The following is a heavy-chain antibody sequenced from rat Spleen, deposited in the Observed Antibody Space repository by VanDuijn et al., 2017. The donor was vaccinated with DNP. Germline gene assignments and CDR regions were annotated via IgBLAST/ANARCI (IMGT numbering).Heavy chain of an antibody. CDR2: IRTNNNTT. V-gene: IGHV5-25*01. CDR1: GITFSSYW. J-gene: IGHJ2*01. CDR3: ARLDYGYGFDY. Sequence: EVQLVESGGGLVQPGRSLKLSCVASGITFSSYWMYWIRQGPTKGLEWVASIRTNNNTTYYRDSVKGRFTISRDNAKSTLYLQMNSLRSEDMATYYCARLDYGYGFDYWGQGVMVTVSS. D-gene: IGHD1-7*01.